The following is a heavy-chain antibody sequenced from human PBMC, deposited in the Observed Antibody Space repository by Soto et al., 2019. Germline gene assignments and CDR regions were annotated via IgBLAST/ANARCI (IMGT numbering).Heavy chain of an antibody. D-gene: IGHD3-16*01. CDR1: GGSISSYY. CDR2: IYATGTT. Sequence: SETLSLTCTVSGGSISSYYWSWIRQPPGKGLEWIGYIYATGTTDYNPSLKSRVMMSVDTSKKQFSLKLRSVTAADTAVYYCVRDGTKTLRDWFDPWGQGISVTVSS. CDR3: VRDGTKTLRDWFDP. V-gene: IGHV4-59*12. J-gene: IGHJ5*02.